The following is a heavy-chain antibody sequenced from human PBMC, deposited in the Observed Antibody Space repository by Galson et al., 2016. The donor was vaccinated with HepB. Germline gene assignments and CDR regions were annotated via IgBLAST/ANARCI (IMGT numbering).Heavy chain of an antibody. J-gene: IGHJ3*01. Sequence: TLSLTCTVSGGSISSGGYSWSWIRQPPGKGLEWIGYIYHSGNTYYNPSLRSRVTISVDRSKDQFSLDLRSVTAADTAVYYCAGGGGTEYKTSWYFDHWGQGTMVSVSS. CDR3: AGGGGTEYKTSWYFDH. CDR1: GGSISSGGYS. D-gene: IGHD6-13*01. CDR2: IYHSGNT. V-gene: IGHV4-30-2*01.